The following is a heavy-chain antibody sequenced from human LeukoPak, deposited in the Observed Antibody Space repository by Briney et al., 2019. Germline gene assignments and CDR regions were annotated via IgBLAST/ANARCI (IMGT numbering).Heavy chain of an antibody. V-gene: IGHV4-59*01. J-gene: IGHJ4*02. CDR1: GGSTSSYY. CDR3: ARLDTIFGVAKGFDY. D-gene: IGHD3-3*01. CDR2: IYYSGST. Sequence: SETLSLTCTVSGGSTSSYYWSWIRQPPGKGLEWIGYIYYSGSTKYNPSLKSRVTISVDTSKNQFSLKLSSVIAADTAVYYCARLDTIFGVAKGFDYWGQGILVTVSS.